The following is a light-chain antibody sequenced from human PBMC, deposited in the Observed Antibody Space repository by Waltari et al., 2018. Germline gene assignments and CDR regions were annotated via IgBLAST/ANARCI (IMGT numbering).Light chain of an antibody. V-gene: IGKV3-20*01. CDR1: QSVSSSY. Sequence: EIVLTQSPGTLSLSPGERATNSCRASQSVSSSYLAWYQQKPGQAPRVLLHGASNRATGIPDRFSGSGSGTDFTLTISRLEPEDFAVYYCQQYGSSPWTFGQGTKVEIK. J-gene: IGKJ1*01. CDR3: QQYGSSPWT. CDR2: GAS.